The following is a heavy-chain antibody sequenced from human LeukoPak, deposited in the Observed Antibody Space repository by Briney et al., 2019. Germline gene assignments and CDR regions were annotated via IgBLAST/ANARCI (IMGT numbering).Heavy chain of an antibody. CDR3: ARVNWNCSGGSCTTYYFDY. Sequence: GWSLRLSCAASGFTVSSNYMSWVRQAPGKGLEGVSVIYSGGSTYYADFVKGRFTISRDNSKNTLYLQMNSLRAEDTAVYYCARVNWNCSGGSCTTYYFDYWGQGTLVTVSS. V-gene: IGHV3-66*01. CDR2: IYSGGST. D-gene: IGHD2-15*01. CDR1: GFTVSSNY. J-gene: IGHJ4*02.